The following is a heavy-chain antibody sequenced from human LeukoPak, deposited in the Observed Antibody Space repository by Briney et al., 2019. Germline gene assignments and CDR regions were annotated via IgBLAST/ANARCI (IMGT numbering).Heavy chain of an antibody. V-gene: IGHV3-48*01. D-gene: IGHD1-26*01. CDR2: ISSSSSTI. Sequence: GGSPRLSCAASGFTFSSYSMNWVRQAPGKGLEWVSYISSSSSTIYYADSVKGRFTISRDNAKNSLYLQMNSLRAEDTAVYYCQRESGKDYYYSMDVWGKGTTVTVCS. CDR1: GFTFSSYS. J-gene: IGHJ6*03. CDR3: QRESGKDYYYSMDV.